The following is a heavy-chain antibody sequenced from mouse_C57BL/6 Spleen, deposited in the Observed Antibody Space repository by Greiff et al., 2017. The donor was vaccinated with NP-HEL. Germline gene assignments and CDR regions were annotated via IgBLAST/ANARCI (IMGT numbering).Heavy chain of an antibody. J-gene: IGHJ3*01. CDR1: GYAFSSSW. V-gene: IGHV1-82*01. CDR3: ARDDDVLFAY. D-gene: IGHD2-3*01. CDR2: IYPGDGDT. Sequence: VQLQQSGPELVKPGASVKISCKASGYAFSSSWMNWVKQRPGKGLEWIGRIYPGDGDTNYNGKFKGKATLTADKSSSTAYMQLSSLTSEDSAVYFCARDDDVLFAYWGQGTLVTVSA.